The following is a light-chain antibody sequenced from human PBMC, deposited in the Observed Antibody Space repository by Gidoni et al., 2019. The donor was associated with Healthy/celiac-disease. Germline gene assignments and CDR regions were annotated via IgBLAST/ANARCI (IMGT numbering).Light chain of an antibody. CDR3: CSYAVSSTFLYV. V-gene: IGLV2-23*03. J-gene: IGLJ1*01. CDR2: EGS. Sequence: QSALNQTASVSGSPGQSITISCTGTSSDVGSYNLVYWYPQHPGKAPKLMIYEGSKRPSGVSNRFSCSKSGNTASLTISGLQAEDEADYYCCSYAVSSTFLYVFGTGTTVTVL. CDR1: SSDVGSYNL.